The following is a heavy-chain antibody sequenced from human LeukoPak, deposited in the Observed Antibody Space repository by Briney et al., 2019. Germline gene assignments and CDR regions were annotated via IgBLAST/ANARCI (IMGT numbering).Heavy chain of an antibody. J-gene: IGHJ4*02. V-gene: IGHV3-66*01. CDR2: IYSGGST. D-gene: IGHD4-17*01. Sequence: HPGGSLRLSCAASGFTVSSNYMSWVRQAPGKGLEWVSVIYSGGSTYYAGSVKGRFTISRDNSKNTLYLQMNSLRAEDTAVYYCAREGSDYPFDYWGQGTLVTVSS. CDR1: GFTVSSNY. CDR3: AREGSDYPFDY.